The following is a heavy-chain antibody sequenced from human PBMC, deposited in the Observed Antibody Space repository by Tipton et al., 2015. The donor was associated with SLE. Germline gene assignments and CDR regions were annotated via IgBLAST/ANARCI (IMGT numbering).Heavy chain of an antibody. V-gene: IGHV4-39*01. Sequence: TLSLTCIVSGGSITSTPYYWGWIRQSPEKGLEWIGSTHYSGSTYYNPSLKSRVTISVDTSQNQFSLKLSSVTAADTAVYYCARLVGAYDILTGYYQRYFDYWGQGTLVTVSS. CDR2: THYSGST. CDR3: ARLVGAYDILTGYYQRYFDY. D-gene: IGHD3-9*01. J-gene: IGHJ4*02. CDR1: GGSITSTPYY.